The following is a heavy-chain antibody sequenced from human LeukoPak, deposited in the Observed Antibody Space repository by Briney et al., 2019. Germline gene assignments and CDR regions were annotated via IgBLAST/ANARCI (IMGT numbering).Heavy chain of an antibody. V-gene: IGHV3-23*01. CDR3: ATRSPYSSSWYSPAVDY. J-gene: IGHJ4*02. CDR2: ISGSGGST. Sequence: GGSLRLSCAASGLTFSSYAMSWVRQAPGKGLEWVSAISGSGGSTYYADSVKGRFTISRDNSKNTLYLQMNSLRAEDTAVYYCATRSPYSSSWYSPAVDYWGQGTLVTVSS. CDR1: GLTFSSYA. D-gene: IGHD6-13*01.